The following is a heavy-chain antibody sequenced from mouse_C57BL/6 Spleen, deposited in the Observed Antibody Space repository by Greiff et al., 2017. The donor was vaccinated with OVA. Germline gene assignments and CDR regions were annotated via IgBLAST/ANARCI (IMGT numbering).Heavy chain of an antibody. V-gene: IGHV1-15*01. CDR3: TRADGGLPLFDY. CDR1: GYTFTDYE. J-gene: IGHJ2*01. D-gene: IGHD2-4*01. CDR2: IDPDTGGT. Sequence: QVQLQQSGAELVRPGASVTLSCKASGYTFTDYEMHWVKQTPVHGLEWIGAIDPDTGGTAYNQKFKGKAILTADKSSSTAYMELRSLTSEDSAVYYCTRADGGLPLFDYWGKGTTLTVSS.